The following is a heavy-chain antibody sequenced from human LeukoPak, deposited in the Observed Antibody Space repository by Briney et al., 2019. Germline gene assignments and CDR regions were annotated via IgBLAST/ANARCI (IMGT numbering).Heavy chain of an antibody. CDR2: ISSSSSTI. CDR3: ARDLGTFGYYYGMDV. V-gene: IGHV3-48*02. Sequence: GGSLRLSCAASGFTFSSYSMNWVRQAPGKGLEWVSYISSSSSTIYYADSVKGRFTISRDNAKNSLYLQMNSLRDEDTAVYYCARDLGTFGYYYGMDVWGQGTTVTVSS. J-gene: IGHJ6*02. CDR1: GFTFSSYS. D-gene: IGHD3-16*01.